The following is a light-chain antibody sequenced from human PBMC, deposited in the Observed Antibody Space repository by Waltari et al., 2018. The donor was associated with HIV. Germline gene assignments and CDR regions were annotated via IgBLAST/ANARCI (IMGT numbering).Light chain of an antibody. CDR3: QQTNGIREFT. CDR2: VAS. J-gene: IGKJ2*01. CDR1: QSIGSY. V-gene: IGKV1-39*01. Sequence: DIQMTQSPSSLSASVGDRVTITCRTSQSIGSYLNWYQQKPWKAPKLLIYVASFLHSGVPSRFSGSGSGTHFTLTISSLQIDDFATYYCQQTNGIREFTFGQGTKLEIK.